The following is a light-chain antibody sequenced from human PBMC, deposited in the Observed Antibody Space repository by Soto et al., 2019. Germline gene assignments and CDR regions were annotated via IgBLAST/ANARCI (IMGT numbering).Light chain of an antibody. CDR1: GSDVGGYNY. V-gene: IGLV2-8*01. Sequence: QSALTQPPSASGSPGQSVTISCTGTGSDVGGYNYVSWYQQHPGKAPKLIIYDVNKRPSGVPDLFSGSKSGNTASLTVSGLQAEDEADHYCGSFAASNNLLFGGGTKRTVL. J-gene: IGLJ2*01. CDR3: GSFAASNNLL. CDR2: DVN.